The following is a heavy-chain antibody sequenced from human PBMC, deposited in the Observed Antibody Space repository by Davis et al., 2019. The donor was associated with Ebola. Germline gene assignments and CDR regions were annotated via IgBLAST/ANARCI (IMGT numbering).Heavy chain of an antibody. CDR3: ARGRVVIMQRPNYYYYYGMDV. CDR2: INHSGST. D-gene: IGHD3-3*01. V-gene: IGHV4-34*01. Sequence: SETLSLTCAVYVGSFSAYYWSWIRQPPGKGLEWIGEINHSGSTNYNPSLKSRVTISVDTSKNQFSLKLSSVTAADTAVYYCARGRVVIMQRPNYYYYYGMDVWGQGTTVTVSS. J-gene: IGHJ6*02. CDR1: VGSFSAYY.